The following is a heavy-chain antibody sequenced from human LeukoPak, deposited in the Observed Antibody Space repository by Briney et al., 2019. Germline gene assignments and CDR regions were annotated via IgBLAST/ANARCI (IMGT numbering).Heavy chain of an antibody. CDR3: ARQSPSTYYNSKLWPDAIDV. D-gene: IGHD3-3*01. J-gene: IGHJ3*01. Sequence: SETLSLTCTVSGGSMSRYYWSWLRQSPGKGLESIGYVYYSGSTNYNPSLKSRVTISVDTSRNQFSLSLSSVTAADTAIYYCARQSPSTYYNSKLWPDAIDVWGQGTMVTVSS. V-gene: IGHV4-59*08. CDR2: VYYSGST. CDR1: GGSMSRYY.